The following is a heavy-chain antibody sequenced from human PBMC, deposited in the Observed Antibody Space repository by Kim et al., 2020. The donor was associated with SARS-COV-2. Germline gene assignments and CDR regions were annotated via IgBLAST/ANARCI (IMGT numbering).Heavy chain of an antibody. Sequence: GRSLRLSCAASGFTFSSYSMNWVRQAPGKGLEWVSSISSSSSYIYYADSVKGRFTISRDNAKNSLYLQMNSLRAEDTAVYYCARDGRRLVGYCSGGSCSSWFDPWGQGTLVTVSS. CDR1: GFTFSSYS. CDR3: ARDGRRLVGYCSGGSCSSWFDP. V-gene: IGHV3-21*04. D-gene: IGHD2-15*01. CDR2: ISSSSSYI. J-gene: IGHJ5*02.